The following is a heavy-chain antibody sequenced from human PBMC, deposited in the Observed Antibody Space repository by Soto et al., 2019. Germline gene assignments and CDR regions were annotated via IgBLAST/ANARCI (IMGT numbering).Heavy chain of an antibody. CDR3: ARERYSSGWYAFDI. D-gene: IGHD6-19*01. CDR1: GFTVSSNY. J-gene: IGHJ3*02. V-gene: IGHV3-53*01. CDR2: IYSGGST. Sequence: GGSLRLSCAASGFTVSSNYMSWVRQAPGKGLEWVSVIYSGGSTYYADSVKGRFTISRDNSKNTLYLQMNSLRAEDTAVDYCARERYSSGWYAFDIWGQGTMVTVSS.